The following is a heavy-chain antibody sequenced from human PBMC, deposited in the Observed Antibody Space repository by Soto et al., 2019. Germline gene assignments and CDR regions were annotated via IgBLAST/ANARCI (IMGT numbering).Heavy chain of an antibody. Sequence: SETLSLTCTVSGGSISSYYWSWIRQPPGKGLEWIGYIYYSGSTNYNPSLKSRVTISVDTSTNQFSLNLQSMTAADTAVYYCARGRYYDSGSYFKFDYWGQGAMVTVSS. CDR1: GGSISSYY. V-gene: IGHV4-59*01. CDR2: IYYSGST. CDR3: ARGRYYDSGSYFKFDY. D-gene: IGHD3-10*01. J-gene: IGHJ4*02.